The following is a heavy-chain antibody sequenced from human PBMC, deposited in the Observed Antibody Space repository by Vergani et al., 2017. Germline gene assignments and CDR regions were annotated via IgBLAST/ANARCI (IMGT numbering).Heavy chain of an antibody. CDR1: EYSFGNYW. CDR3: ARHTTYTDS. J-gene: IGHJ4*02. D-gene: IGHD1-1*01. V-gene: IGHV5-51*01. CDR2: IYPADSDN. Sequence: EVELVPSGPEMRTPGESLKISCKGSEYSFGNYWIGWVRQMPGKGLEWMGIIYPADSDNRYSPSFQGQVTISADKSISTAFLQWDSLKASDTALYYCARHTTYTDSWGQGTLVTVSS.